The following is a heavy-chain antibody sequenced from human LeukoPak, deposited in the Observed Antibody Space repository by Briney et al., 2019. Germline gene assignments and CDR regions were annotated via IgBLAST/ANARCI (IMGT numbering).Heavy chain of an antibody. V-gene: IGHV1-46*01. Sequence: ASVKVSCKASGYTFTSYYIHWVRQAPGQGLEWMRIIYPGGGSTSYAQKFQGRVTMTRDMSTSTVYMELSSLRSEDTAVYYCARDNDFDYWGQGTLVTVSS. J-gene: IGHJ4*02. D-gene: IGHD2-8*01. CDR3: ARDNDFDY. CDR2: IYPGGGST. CDR1: GYTFTSYY.